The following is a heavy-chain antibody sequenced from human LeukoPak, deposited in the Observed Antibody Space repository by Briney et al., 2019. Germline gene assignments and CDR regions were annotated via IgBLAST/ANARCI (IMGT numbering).Heavy chain of an antibody. J-gene: IGHJ4*02. V-gene: IGHV3-30*03. CDR1: GFTFSDYY. D-gene: IGHD2-2*02. Sequence: PGGSLRLSCAASGFTFSDYYMSWIRQAPGKGLEWVAIISYDGSLRYYADSVKGRFTISRDNSKNTLYLQMNSLRAEDTAVYYCAREMGMSLYPYFFDYWGQGTLVTVSS. CDR3: AREMGMSLYPYFFDY. CDR2: ISYDGSLR.